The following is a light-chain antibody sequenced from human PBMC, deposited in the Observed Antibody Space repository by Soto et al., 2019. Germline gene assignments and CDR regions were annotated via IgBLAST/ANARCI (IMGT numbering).Light chain of an antibody. CDR1: SSDFGSYNR. CDR2: EVS. V-gene: IGLV2-14*01. Sequence: QSVLTQPASVSGSPGQSITISCAGTSSDFGSYNRVSWYQQYPGKAPKLIIYEVSNRPSGVSSRFSGSKSGNTASLTISGLQAEDEANYYCNSFTTISTYVFGTGTKVTVL. J-gene: IGLJ1*01. CDR3: NSFTTISTYV.